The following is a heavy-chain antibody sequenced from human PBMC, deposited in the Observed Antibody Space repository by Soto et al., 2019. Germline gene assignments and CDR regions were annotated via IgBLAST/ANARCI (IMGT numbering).Heavy chain of an antibody. CDR2: ISSSGTSA. CDR3: ARDRGAVTGQYFDY. D-gene: IGHD6-19*01. Sequence: GGSLRLSCAASGFTFSAVYMSWIRQAPNKGLEYISYISSSGTSANYADSVKGRFAISRDNAKNSLYLQMNSLRAEDTAVYYCARDRGAVTGQYFDYWGQGALVTVSS. J-gene: IGHJ4*02. CDR1: GFTFSAVY. V-gene: IGHV3-11*05.